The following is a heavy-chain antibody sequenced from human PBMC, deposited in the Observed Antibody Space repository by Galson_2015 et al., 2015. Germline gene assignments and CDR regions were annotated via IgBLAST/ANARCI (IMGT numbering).Heavy chain of an antibody. J-gene: IGHJ4*02. V-gene: IGHV3-7*01. CDR3: ALSRL. CDR2: IKGDGSEK. CDR1: GFIFANYW. Sequence: ALRLCCASSGFIFANYWMSWGRQAPANGLEWVGNIKGDGSEKYYADFVRGRFTISRDNAKNSLYLQMNSLTADDTAVYYCALSRLGGQGTLVTVSS.